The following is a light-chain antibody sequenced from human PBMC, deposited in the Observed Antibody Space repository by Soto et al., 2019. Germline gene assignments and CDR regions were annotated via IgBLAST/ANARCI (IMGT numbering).Light chain of an antibody. Sequence: EIVMTQSPATLSVYPGERATLSCRASQSVSSNLAWYQQKPGQAPMLLIYGASTRATGIPARFSGSGSGTEFTLTISSLQSEDFAVYYCQQYNNWPPWTFGQGTKVEIK. J-gene: IGKJ1*01. CDR2: GAS. V-gene: IGKV3-15*01. CDR1: QSVSSN. CDR3: QQYNNWPPWT.